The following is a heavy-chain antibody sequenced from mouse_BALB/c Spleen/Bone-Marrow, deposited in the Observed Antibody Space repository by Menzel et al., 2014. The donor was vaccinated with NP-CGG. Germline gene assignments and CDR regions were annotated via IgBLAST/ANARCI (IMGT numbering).Heavy chain of an antibody. CDR1: GFNIKDTY. CDR2: IDPADGNT. Sequence: VQLQQSGAELVKPGASVKLSCTGSGFNIKDTYMHWVKQRPEQGLEWIGRIDPADGNTKYDPKFQGKATITADTSSNTAYLQLSSLTSEDTAVYYCASYYRYSFDYWSQGTTLTVSS. D-gene: IGHD2-14*01. CDR3: ASYYRYSFDY. V-gene: IGHV14-3*02. J-gene: IGHJ2*01.